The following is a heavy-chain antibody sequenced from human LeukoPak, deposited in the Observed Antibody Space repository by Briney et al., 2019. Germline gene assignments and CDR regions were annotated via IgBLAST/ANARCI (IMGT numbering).Heavy chain of an antibody. V-gene: IGHV3-48*04. CDR3: ARDQRGKYSSSPY. J-gene: IGHJ4*02. CDR1: GFTFSSYS. D-gene: IGHD6-13*01. Sequence: GGSLRLSCAASGFTFSSYSMNWVRQAPGKGLEWVSYISSSGSTIYYADSVKGRFTISRDNAKNSLYLQMNSLRAEDTAVYYCARDQRGKYSSSPYWGQGTLVTVSS. CDR2: ISSSGSTI.